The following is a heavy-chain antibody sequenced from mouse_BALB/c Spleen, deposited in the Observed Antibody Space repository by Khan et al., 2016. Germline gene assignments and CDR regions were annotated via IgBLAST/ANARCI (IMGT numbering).Heavy chain of an antibody. CDR1: GYTFTDNN. Sequence: EVQLQESGPELVKPGASVKISCKASGYTFTDNNIHWLKQSHGKSLEWIGYIYPYNGGTGYNQKFKNRATLTVDDSSNTAYMDLRSLTSEDSAVNYCANDYAWFADWGQGTLVTVSA. CDR2: IYPYNGGT. CDR3: ANDYAWFAD. D-gene: IGHD2-4*01. J-gene: IGHJ3*01. V-gene: IGHV1S29*02.